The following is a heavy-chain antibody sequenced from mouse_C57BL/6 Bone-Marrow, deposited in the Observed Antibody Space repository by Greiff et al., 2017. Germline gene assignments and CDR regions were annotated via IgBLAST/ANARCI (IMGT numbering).Heavy chain of an antibody. D-gene: IGHD2-4*01. CDR3: SRAGPLRRRLCY. J-gene: IGHJ2*01. CDR2: IYPTSGRT. CDR1: GYTFTSYW. Sequence: VQLQQPGAELVKPGASVKMSCKASGYTFTSYWITWVKQRPGQGLEWIGDIYPTSGRTNYNEKFKSKAILTVDTSSNTAYMQRSSLTSGDSAVLYFSRAGPLRRRLCYWCQGTTLTVSS. V-gene: IGHV1-55*01.